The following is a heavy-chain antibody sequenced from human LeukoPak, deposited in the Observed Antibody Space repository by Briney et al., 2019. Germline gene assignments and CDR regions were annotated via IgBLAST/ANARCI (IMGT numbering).Heavy chain of an antibody. CDR3: ARLWGGNGYSGGSLNL. CDR1: GFTFGDYG. D-gene: IGHD3-16*01. Sequence: GGSLRLSCTASGFTFGDYGMNWVRQAPGKGLEWVSSISSSSSYIYYADSVKGRFTISRDNAKNSLYLQTNSLRAEDTAVYYCARLWGGNGYSGGSLNLWGQGTLVTVSS. CDR2: ISSSSSYI. J-gene: IGHJ5*02. V-gene: IGHV3-21*01.